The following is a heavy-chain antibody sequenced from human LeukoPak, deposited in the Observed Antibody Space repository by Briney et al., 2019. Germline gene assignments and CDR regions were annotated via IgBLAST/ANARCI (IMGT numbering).Heavy chain of an antibody. CDR2: IRGSGDTA. V-gene: IGHV3-23*01. J-gene: IGHJ4*02. CDR1: GFTFSNHS. CDR3: AKVTWESRPPDCNS. Sequence: GGSLRLSCAASGFTFSNHSMAWVRQAPGKGLEWVSAIRGSGDTALYADSVKGRFTISRDNFKNIVYLEMSSLRAEDTATYYCAKVTWESRPPDCNSWGPGTLVTVSS. D-gene: IGHD6-6*01.